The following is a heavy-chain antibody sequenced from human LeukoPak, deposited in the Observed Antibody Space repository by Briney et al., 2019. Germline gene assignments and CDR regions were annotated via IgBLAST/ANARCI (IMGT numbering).Heavy chain of an antibody. V-gene: IGHV4-34*01. CDR3: ARGGLRGYCSGGSCYHFDY. Sequence: PSETLSLTCAVYGGSFSGYYWSWIRQPPGKGLEWIGEINHSGSTNYNPSLKSRVTISVDTSKNQFSLKLSSVTAADTAVYYCARGGLRGYCSGGSCYHFDYWGQGTLVTVSS. D-gene: IGHD2-15*01. J-gene: IGHJ4*02. CDR1: GGSFSGYY. CDR2: INHSGST.